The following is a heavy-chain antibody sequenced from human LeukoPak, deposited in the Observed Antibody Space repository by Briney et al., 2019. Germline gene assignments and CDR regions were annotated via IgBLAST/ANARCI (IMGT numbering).Heavy chain of an antibody. CDR3: AKENYYDFWSGYYYYMVV. D-gene: IGHD3-3*01. CDR2: IRYDGSNK. V-gene: IGHV3-30*02. J-gene: IGHJ6*03. Sequence: PGGSLRLSCAPSGFTFSSYGMHWVRQAPGKGLKGVAFIRYDGSNKYYADSVKGRFTISRDNSKNTLYLQMNSLSAEDTAVYYCAKENYYDFWSGYYYYMVVWGKGTTVTVSS. CDR1: GFTFSSYG.